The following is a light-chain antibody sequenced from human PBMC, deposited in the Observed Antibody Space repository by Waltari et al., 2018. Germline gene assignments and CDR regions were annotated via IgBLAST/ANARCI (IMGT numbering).Light chain of an antibody. V-gene: IGKV1D-12*01. J-gene: IGKJ4*01. Sequence: DIQMTQSPSSVSASVGDTVTITCRASQGISIWLAWYQQRPGRAPKLLIYGASSLQSGVPSRFSGSGSGIDFTLTITSLQPEDFATYYCQPAYSFPFTFGGGTRVEI. CDR3: QPAYSFPFT. CDR2: GAS. CDR1: QGISIW.